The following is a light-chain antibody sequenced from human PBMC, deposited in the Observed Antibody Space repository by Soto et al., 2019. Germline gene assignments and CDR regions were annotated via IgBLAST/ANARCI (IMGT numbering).Light chain of an antibody. Sequence: EIVLTQSPGSVSLSPGERATLSCRASETVKKNSLAWYQQKPGQAPRLLVYGASRRATGIPDSFSGSGSETDFILTISRLEPDNSAVYYCQQHAISPRTFGGGTKVEI. CDR2: GAS. CDR3: QQHAISPRT. V-gene: IGKV3-20*01. CDR1: ETVKKNS. J-gene: IGKJ4*01.